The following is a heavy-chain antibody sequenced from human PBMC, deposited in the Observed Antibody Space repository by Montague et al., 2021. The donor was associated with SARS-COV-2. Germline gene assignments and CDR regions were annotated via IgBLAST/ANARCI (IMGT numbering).Heavy chain of an antibody. CDR2: LFYSVNT. J-gene: IGHJ3*02. CDR3: ARTNYDFWRGHQRGGAFDI. V-gene: IGHV4-39*01. D-gene: IGHD3-3*01. Sequence: SETLSLTCTVSGGSISSSDYYWGWIRQPPGKGLEWIGSLFYSVNTXYNPSVKSRVTISVDTSKNQFSLKLSSVTAADTAVYYCARTNYDFWRGHQRGGAFDIWGQGTMVTVSS. CDR1: GGSISSSDYY.